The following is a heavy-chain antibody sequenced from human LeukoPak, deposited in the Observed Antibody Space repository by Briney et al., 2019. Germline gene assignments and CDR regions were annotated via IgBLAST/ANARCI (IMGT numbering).Heavy chain of an antibody. CDR1: GGSISSGSYY. V-gene: IGHV4-39*01. CDR3: ARLDERDGYNYNHFDY. Sequence: SQTLSLTCTVSGGSISSGSYYWGWIRQPPGRGLEWIGSIYYSGSTYYNPSLKSRVTISVDTSKNQFSLKLSSVTAADTAVYYCARLDERDGYNYNHFDYWGQGTLVTVSS. D-gene: IGHD5-24*01. J-gene: IGHJ4*02. CDR2: IYYSGST.